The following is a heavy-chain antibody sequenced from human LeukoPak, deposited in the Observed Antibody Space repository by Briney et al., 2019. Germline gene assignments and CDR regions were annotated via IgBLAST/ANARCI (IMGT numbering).Heavy chain of an antibody. J-gene: IGHJ4*02. CDR1: GYSFTSYW. D-gene: IGHD2-15*01. CDR3: ARSIFYCSGGSCYSGRFDY. V-gene: IGHV5-51*01. CDR2: IYPGDSDT. Sequence: GESLKISCKGSGYSFTSYWIGWVRQMPGKGLEWMGIIYPGDSDTRYSPSFQGQVTISADKSISTAYLQWSSLKASDTAMYYCARSIFYCSGGSCYSGRFDYWGQGTLVTVSS.